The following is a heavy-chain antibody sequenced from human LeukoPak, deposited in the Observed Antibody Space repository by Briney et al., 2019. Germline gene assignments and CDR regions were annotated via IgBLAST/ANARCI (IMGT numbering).Heavy chain of an antibody. V-gene: IGHV3-21*04. J-gene: IGHJ3*02. Sequence: GGSLRLSCAASGFTFSSYSMNWVRQAPGKGLEWVSSISTSGSNIYYADSVKGRFTISRDNSKNTLYLQMNSLRAEDTAVYYCARGGSYLSAFDIWGQGTMVTVSS. CDR1: GFTFSSYS. CDR2: ISTSGSNI. D-gene: IGHD1-26*01. CDR3: ARGGSYLSAFDI.